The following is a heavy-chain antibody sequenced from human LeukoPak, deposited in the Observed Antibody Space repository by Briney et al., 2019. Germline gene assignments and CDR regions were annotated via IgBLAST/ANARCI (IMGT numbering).Heavy chain of an antibody. V-gene: IGHV3-74*01. CDR3: ARPRYQLLSVIDY. CDR1: GFTFSSYW. Sequence: GGSLRLSCAASGFTFSSYWMHWVRQAPGKGLVWVSRVNSDGSSTSYADSVKGRFTISRDNAKNTLYLQMNSLRAEDTAVYYCARPRYQLLSVIDYWGQGTLVTVSS. D-gene: IGHD2-2*01. CDR2: VNSDGSST. J-gene: IGHJ4*02.